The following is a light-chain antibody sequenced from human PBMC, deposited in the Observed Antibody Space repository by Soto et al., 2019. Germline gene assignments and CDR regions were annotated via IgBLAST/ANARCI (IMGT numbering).Light chain of an antibody. J-gene: IGKJ1*01. CDR2: AAS. V-gene: IGKV1-39*01. CDR3: QQSYSTSRT. CDR1: QSISNH. Sequence: DIQMTQSPSSLSASVEDRVIIACRASQSISNHLNWYQQKPGKAPKILIYAASSLQSGVPSRFSGSGSGTDFTLTISSLQPEDFATYYCQQSYSTSRTFGQGTKVDIK.